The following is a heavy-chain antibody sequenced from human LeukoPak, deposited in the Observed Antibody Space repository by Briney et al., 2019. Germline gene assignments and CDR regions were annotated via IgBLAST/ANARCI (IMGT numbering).Heavy chain of an antibody. CDR1: GFTFSLYW. V-gene: IGHV3-7*03. CDR3: AGGTGFIIKD. CDR2: IKQDGSEK. Sequence: GGSLRLSCAASGFTFSLYWMNWVRRAPGKGLEWVANIKQDGSEKNYVDSVKGRFTISRDNAKDSLYLQMNNLRVEDTAMYYCAGGTGFIIKDWGQGTLVTVSS. J-gene: IGHJ4*02. D-gene: IGHD3-9*01.